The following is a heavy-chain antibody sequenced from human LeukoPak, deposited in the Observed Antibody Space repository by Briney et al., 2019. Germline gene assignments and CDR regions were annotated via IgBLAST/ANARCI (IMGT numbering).Heavy chain of an antibody. CDR2: INPNSGGT. V-gene: IGHV1-2*06. CDR1: GYNFATSG. CDR3: ARGYCSGGSCYSVENWFDP. D-gene: IGHD2-15*01. J-gene: IGHJ5*02. Sequence: ASVKVSCKAYGYNFATSGIGWVRQAPGQGLEWMGRINPNSGGTNYAQKFQGRVTMTRDTSISTAYMELSRLRSDDTAVYYCARGYCSGGSCYSVENWFDPWGQGTLVTVSS.